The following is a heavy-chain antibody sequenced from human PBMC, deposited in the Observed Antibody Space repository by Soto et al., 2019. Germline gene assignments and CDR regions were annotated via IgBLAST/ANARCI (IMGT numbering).Heavy chain of an antibody. J-gene: IGHJ5*02. D-gene: IGHD3-3*01. CDR2: IYYSGST. CDR3: ARRHYDFWSGPTGWFDP. V-gene: IGHV4-59*01. CDR1: GGSISSYY. Sequence: PSETLSLTCTVSGGSISSYYWSWIRQPPGKGLEWIGYIYYSGSTNYNPSLKSRVTISVDTSKNQFSLKLSSVTAADTAVYYCARRHYDFWSGPTGWFDPWGQGTLVTV.